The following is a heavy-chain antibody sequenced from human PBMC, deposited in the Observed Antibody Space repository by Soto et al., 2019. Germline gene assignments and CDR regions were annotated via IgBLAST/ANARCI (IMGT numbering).Heavy chain of an antibody. Sequence: GGSLRLSCAASGFTFSSYWMSWVRQAPGKGLEWVANIKQDGSEKYYVDSVKGRFTISRDNAKNSLYLQMNSLRAEDTAVYYCARSDIVVVPAAKTAEFDYWGQGTLVTVSS. CDR2: IKQDGSEK. CDR3: ARSDIVVVPAAKTAEFDY. V-gene: IGHV3-7*01. CDR1: GFTFSSYW. D-gene: IGHD2-2*01. J-gene: IGHJ4*02.